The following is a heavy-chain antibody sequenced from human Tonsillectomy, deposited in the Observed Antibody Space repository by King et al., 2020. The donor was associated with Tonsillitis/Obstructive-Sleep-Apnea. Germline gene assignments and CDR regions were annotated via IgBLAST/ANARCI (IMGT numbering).Heavy chain of an antibody. CDR3: SKEVGRYSSSFY. Sequence: VQLVESGGGVVQPGRSLRLSCAASGSTFSDFVMHWVRRAPDKGLEWVAVISYDGTNKYYADSVMGRFTISRDNSKSTLYLQMNSLRAEDTAVYYCSKEVGRYSSSFYWGQGTLVTVSS. CDR1: GSTFSDFV. J-gene: IGHJ4*02. CDR2: ISYDGTNK. V-gene: IGHV3-30*18. D-gene: IGHD6-6*01.